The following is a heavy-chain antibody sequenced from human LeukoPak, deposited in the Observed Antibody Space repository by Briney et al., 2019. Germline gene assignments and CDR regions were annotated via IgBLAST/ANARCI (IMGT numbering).Heavy chain of an antibody. CDR2: INHSGST. CDR3: ARASSGYSFHY. J-gene: IGHJ4*02. Sequence: PSETLSLTCAVYGGSFSGYYWNWIRQPPGKGLEWIGEINHSGSTNYNPSLKSRVTISVDTSKNQFSLKLSSVTAADTAVYYCARASSGYSFHYWGQGTLVTVSS. V-gene: IGHV4-34*01. CDR1: GGSFSGYY. D-gene: IGHD3-3*01.